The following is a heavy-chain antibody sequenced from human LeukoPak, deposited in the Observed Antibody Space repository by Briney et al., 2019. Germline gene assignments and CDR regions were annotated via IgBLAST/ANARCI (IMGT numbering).Heavy chain of an antibody. D-gene: IGHD3-9*01. CDR2: IYTSGST. J-gene: IGHJ4*02. CDR3: ARAADYDILTGYPYYFDY. Sequence: SETLSLTCSVSGGSIRSYFWSWIRQPAGKGLEWIGRIYTSGSTDYNPSLRSRVSMSVDTSRNQFSLKLTSVTAADTAVYYCARAADYDILTGYPYYFDYWGQGTRVTVSS. CDR1: GGSIRSYF. V-gene: IGHV4-4*07.